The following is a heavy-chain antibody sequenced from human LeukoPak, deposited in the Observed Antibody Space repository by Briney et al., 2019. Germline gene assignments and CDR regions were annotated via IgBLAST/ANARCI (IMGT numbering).Heavy chain of an antibody. V-gene: IGHV3-7*03. Sequence: GGSLRLSCAASGFTFRSYWMRWVRQAPGKGLEWVANIKQDGSEKNYVDSVKGRFTITRDNAKNSLYLQMNSLRAEDTAVYYCASGLELDYWGQGTLVTVSS. J-gene: IGHJ4*02. CDR1: GFTFRSYW. CDR2: IKQDGSEK. CDR3: ASGLELDY.